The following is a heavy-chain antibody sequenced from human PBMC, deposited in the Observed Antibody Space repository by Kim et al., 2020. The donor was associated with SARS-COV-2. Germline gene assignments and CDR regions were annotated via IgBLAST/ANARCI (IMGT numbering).Heavy chain of an antibody. J-gene: IGHJ5*02. V-gene: IGHV1-2*06. CDR1: GYTFTGYY. CDR2: INPNSGGT. Sequence: ASVKVSCKASGYTFTGYYMHWVRQAPGQGLEWMGRINPNSGGTNYAQKFQGRVTMTRDTSISTAYMELSRLRSDDTAVYYCARDSMVMYNWFDPWGQGTLVTVSS. CDR3: ARDSMVMYNWFDP. D-gene: IGHD2-8*01.